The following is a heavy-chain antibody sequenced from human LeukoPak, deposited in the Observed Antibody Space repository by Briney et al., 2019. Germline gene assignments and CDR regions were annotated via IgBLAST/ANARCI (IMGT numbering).Heavy chain of an antibody. D-gene: IGHD3-22*01. CDR2: ISYDGSNK. Sequence: QPGRSLRLSCAASGFTFSSYGMHWVRQAPGKGLEWVAVISYDGSNKYYADSVKGRFTISRDNSKNTLYLQMNNLRAEDTAVYYCAKGQDSSGYYLLDYWGQGTLVTVSS. V-gene: IGHV3-30*18. CDR3: AKGQDSSGYYLLDY. CDR1: GFTFSSYG. J-gene: IGHJ4*02.